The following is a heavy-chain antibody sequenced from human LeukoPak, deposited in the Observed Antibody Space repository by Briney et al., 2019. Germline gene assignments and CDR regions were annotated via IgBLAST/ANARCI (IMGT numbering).Heavy chain of an antibody. CDR3: ARGYSLDY. CDR2: IYYSGST. J-gene: IGHJ4*02. D-gene: IGHD5-18*01. Sequence: SETLSLTCTVSGGSISSYYWSWIRQPPGKGLEWIGYIYYSGSTYYTPSLRGRVTISVDTSKNQFSLNLSSVTAADTAVCYCARGYSLDYWGQGTLVTVSS. CDR1: GGSISSYY. V-gene: IGHV4-59*08.